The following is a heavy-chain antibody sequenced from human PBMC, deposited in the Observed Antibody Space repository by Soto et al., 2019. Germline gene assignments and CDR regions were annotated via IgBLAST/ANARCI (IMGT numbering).Heavy chain of an antibody. Sequence: QVQLVHSGAEVKKPGAAVKVSCKASGCTFTSYYMHWVRQAPGQGPEWLVIITPSGGSTSYAQKFRGLVTITRDTSTSTGHMELSSLRSEDTAVYSCARGRRGYGSGWYGEESSAFDIWGQGTMVTVSS. D-gene: IGHD6-19*01. CDR1: GCTFTSYY. CDR2: ITPSGGST. V-gene: IGHV1-46*01. CDR3: ARGRRGYGSGWYGEESSAFDI. J-gene: IGHJ3*02.